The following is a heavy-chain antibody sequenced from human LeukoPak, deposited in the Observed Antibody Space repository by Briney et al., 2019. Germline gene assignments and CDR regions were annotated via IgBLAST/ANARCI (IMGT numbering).Heavy chain of an antibody. CDR2: IYHSGST. Sequence: SETLSLTCAVSGGSISSGGYSWGWIRQPPGKGLEWIGYIYHSGSTYYKPSLKSRVTISVDRSKNQFSLKLSSGTAADTAVYYCARALYCSGGSCYQADAFDIWGQGTMVTVSS. D-gene: IGHD2-15*01. CDR3: ARALYCSGGSCYQADAFDI. J-gene: IGHJ3*02. V-gene: IGHV4-30-2*01. CDR1: GGSISSGGYS.